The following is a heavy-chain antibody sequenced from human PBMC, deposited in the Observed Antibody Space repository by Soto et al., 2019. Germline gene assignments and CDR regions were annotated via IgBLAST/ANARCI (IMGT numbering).Heavy chain of an antibody. J-gene: IGHJ6*02. CDR3: VKDEGIEAMDV. CDR1: GFTFSRNT. V-gene: IGHV3-21*01. CDR2: ITSSGSYV. Sequence: GGSLRLSCVPSGFTFSRNTMNWVRQAQGKGLEWVASITSSGSYVYYADSVKGRFSASRDNAKNSLSLQMDSLTPDDPAIYFCVKDEGIEAMDVWGQGTTVTVSS. D-gene: IGHD3-3*02.